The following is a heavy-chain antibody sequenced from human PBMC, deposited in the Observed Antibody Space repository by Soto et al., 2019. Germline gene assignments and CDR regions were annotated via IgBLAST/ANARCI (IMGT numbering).Heavy chain of an antibody. CDR3: ARVLVVVPAAMRYYYYYYMDV. V-gene: IGHV3-66*01. CDR2: IYSGGST. J-gene: IGHJ6*03. CDR1: GFTVSSNY. Sequence: GGSLRLSCAASGFTVSSNYMSWVRQAPGKGLEWVSVIYSGGSTYYADSVKGRFTISRDNSKNTLYLQMNSLRAEDTAVYYCARVLVVVPAAMRYYYYYYMDVWGKGTTVTVSS. D-gene: IGHD2-2*01.